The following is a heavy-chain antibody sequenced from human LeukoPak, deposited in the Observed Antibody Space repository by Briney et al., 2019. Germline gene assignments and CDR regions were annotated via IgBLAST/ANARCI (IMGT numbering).Heavy chain of an antibody. Sequence: GGSLGLSCAASGFTFSGYAMSWVRQAPGKGLEWVSAISGSGGSTYYADSVKGRFTISRENAKNSLYLQMNSLRAGDTAVYYCARVAKERVGGVYYFDYWGQGTLVTVSS. D-gene: IGHD1-1*01. CDR1: GFTFSGYA. V-gene: IGHV3-23*01. CDR3: ARVAKERVGGVYYFDY. CDR2: ISGSGGST. J-gene: IGHJ4*02.